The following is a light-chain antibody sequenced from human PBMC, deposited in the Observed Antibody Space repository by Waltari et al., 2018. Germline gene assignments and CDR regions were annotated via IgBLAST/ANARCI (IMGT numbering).Light chain of an antibody. Sequence: QSVLPQPPSVSAAPGQRVTISCSNIENNYVSWYQQLPGTAPKLLIYDNDKRPSGIPDRFSGSKSGTSATLGITGLQTGDEADYYCGAWDISLSAWVFGGGTKLTVL. J-gene: IGLJ3*02. V-gene: IGLV1-51*01. CDR1: NIENNY. CDR2: DND. CDR3: GAWDISLSAWV.